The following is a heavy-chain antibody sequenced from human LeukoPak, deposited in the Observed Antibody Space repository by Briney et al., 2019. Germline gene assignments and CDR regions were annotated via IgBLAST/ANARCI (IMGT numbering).Heavy chain of an antibody. CDR1: GGSISSSSYY. Sequence: SETLYLTCTVSGGSISSSSYYWGWIRQPPGNGLEWIGTIYYSGHTYYNPSLKSRLTIFVDTSQNQFSLKLSSVTAADTAVYYCARHRRDHDFWSGSNPTHYYYYMDVWGKGTTVTVSS. CDR2: IYYSGHT. D-gene: IGHD3-3*01. J-gene: IGHJ6*03. V-gene: IGHV4-39*01. CDR3: ARHRRDHDFWSGSNPTHYYYYMDV.